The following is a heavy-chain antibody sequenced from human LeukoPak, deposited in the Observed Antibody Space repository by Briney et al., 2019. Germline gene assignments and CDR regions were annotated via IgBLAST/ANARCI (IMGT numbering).Heavy chain of an antibody. Sequence: GGSLRVSFAPPGFTFTTYWRNGVGQAPGKGRGWGAPIKQDGSEKRYMDSVRGRFTISRDNAKKSLYLQMDSLTVDDTAVYYCARDPPGWTSSRYFDLWGRGTLV. CDR3: ARDPPGWTSSRYFDL. CDR2: IKQDGSEK. J-gene: IGHJ2*01. CDR1: GFTFTTYW. V-gene: IGHV3-7*01. D-gene: IGHD3/OR15-3a*01.